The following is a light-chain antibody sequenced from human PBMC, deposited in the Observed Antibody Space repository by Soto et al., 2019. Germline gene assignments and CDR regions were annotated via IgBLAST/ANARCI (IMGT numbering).Light chain of an antibody. Sequence: QSSLTQPASVSGSPGQSITISCTGTSSDVGGYNYVSWYQQHPGKAPKLLIYEVSNRPSGVSNRVSGSKSGNTASLTISGLQAEDEADYYCSSYTSSGGYVFGTGTKLTVL. CDR1: SSDVGGYNY. J-gene: IGLJ1*01. CDR2: EVS. V-gene: IGLV2-14*01. CDR3: SSYTSSGGYV.